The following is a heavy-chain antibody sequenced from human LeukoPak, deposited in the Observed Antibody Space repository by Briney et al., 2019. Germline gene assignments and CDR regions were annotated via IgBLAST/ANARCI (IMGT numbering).Heavy chain of an antibody. CDR1: GYDFVNYW. V-gene: IGHV5-51*01. D-gene: IGHD3-10*01. Sequence: GESLKISCKGSGYDFVNYWIGWVRQKPGKGLEWIGIIYPGDSDTRYSPSFQGQVTISADKSISTAFLQWRSLKASDTAKYYCVTGGSGSFYNPFDYWAQGTLVIVSS. CDR2: IYPGDSDT. CDR3: VTGGSGSFYNPFDY. J-gene: IGHJ4*02.